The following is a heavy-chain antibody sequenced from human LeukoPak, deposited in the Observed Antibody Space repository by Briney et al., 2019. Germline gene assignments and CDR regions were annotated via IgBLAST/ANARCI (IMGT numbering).Heavy chain of an antibody. J-gene: IGHJ6*02. V-gene: IGHV3-7*03. D-gene: IGHD3-10*01. CDR2: IKQDGSEK. CDR3: ARDLGTYYYGSGSYYNDYYYYYGMDA. CDR1: GFTFSSYW. Sequence: QSGGSLRLSCAASGFTFSSYWMSWVRQAPGKGLEWVANIKQDGSEKYYVDSVKGRFTISRDNAKNSLYLQMNSLRAEDTAVYYCARDLGTYYYGSGSYYNDYYYYYGMDAWGQGTTVTVSS.